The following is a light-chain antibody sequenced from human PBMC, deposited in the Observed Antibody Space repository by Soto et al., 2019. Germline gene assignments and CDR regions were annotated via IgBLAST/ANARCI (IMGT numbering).Light chain of an antibody. CDR3: PQRRNWPQT. V-gene: IGKV3-11*01. CDR1: QNVANY. J-gene: IGKJ1*01. Sequence: EIVLTQSPATLSLSTGERATLSCRASQNVANYLDWYQQKHGQAPRLLIYELSNRPTGIAARFSGSGSGSGFTDTISSLDPGDFGIYLCPQRRNWPQTFGHGTKV. CDR2: ELS.